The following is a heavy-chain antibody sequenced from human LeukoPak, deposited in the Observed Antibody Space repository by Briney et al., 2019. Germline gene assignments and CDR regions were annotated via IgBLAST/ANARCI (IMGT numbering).Heavy chain of an antibody. J-gene: IGHJ4*02. Sequence: PSETLSLTCTVSGGSISSYYWSWIRQPPGKGLEWIGYIYYSGSTNYNPSLKSRVSISVATSKNQFSLKLSSVTAADTAVYYCARTGSTVTMLYPFDHWGQGTLVTVSS. CDR3: ARTGSTVTMLYPFDH. D-gene: IGHD4-17*01. CDR1: GGSISSYY. V-gene: IGHV4-59*01. CDR2: IYYSGST.